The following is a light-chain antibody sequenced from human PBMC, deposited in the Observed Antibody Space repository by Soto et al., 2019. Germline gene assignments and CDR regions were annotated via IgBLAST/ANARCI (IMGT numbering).Light chain of an antibody. CDR1: QSLLHSNGYNY. V-gene: IGKV2-28*01. J-gene: IGKJ4*02. Sequence: DIVMTQSPLSLPVTPGEPASISCRSSQSLLHSNGYNYLDWYLQKPGQSPQLLIYLGSNRASGVPDRFSGSRSGTDFTLKISRVEAEDVGLYYCMQPLQYWTFGRGLKVEIX. CDR3: MQPLQYWT. CDR2: LGS.